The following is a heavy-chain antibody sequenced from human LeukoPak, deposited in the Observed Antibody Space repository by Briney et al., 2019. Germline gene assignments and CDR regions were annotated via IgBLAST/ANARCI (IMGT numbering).Heavy chain of an antibody. V-gene: IGHV1-2*02. D-gene: IGHD1-20*01. J-gene: IGHJ4*02. CDR1: GYTFTAYY. Sequence: ASVKVSCKTSGYTFTAYYIHWLRQAPGQGLEWMGWINPNSGGTKYSEKFQGRVTMTRDTSISTVYMDLSRLTFDDTAVYYCASGFAVVTGTGSDYLDYWGQGTLVTVSS. CDR2: INPNSGGT. CDR3: ASGFAVVTGTGSDYLDY.